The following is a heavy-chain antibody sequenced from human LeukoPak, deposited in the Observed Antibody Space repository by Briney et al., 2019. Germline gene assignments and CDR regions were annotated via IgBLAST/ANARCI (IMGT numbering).Heavy chain of an antibody. Sequence: SETLSLTCTVSGGSISSYYWSWIRQPPGKGLEWIGYIYYSGSTNYNPSLKSRVTISVDTSKNQFSLELSSVTAADTAVYYCARMVARGYDILTGYPHDAFDIWGQGTMVTVSS. V-gene: IGHV4-59*01. CDR3: ARMVARGYDILTGYPHDAFDI. J-gene: IGHJ3*02. CDR1: GGSISSYY. D-gene: IGHD3-9*01. CDR2: IYYSGST.